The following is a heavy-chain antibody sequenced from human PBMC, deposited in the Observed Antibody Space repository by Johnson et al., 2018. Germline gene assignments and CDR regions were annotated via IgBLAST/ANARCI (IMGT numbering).Heavy chain of an antibody. J-gene: IGHJ1*01. CDR2: ISYDGSNK. D-gene: IGHD2-15*01. CDR3: ARATVVVAATGPAEDFQH. V-gene: IGHV3-30*03. CDR1: GFTFSSYG. Sequence: VQLVESGGGVVQPGRSLRLSCAASGFTFSSYGMHWVRQAPGQGLEWVAVISYDGSNKYYVDSVKGRFTISRDNSKNPLYLQMNSLRAEDTAVYYCARATVVVAATGPAEDFQHWGQGTRVIVSS.